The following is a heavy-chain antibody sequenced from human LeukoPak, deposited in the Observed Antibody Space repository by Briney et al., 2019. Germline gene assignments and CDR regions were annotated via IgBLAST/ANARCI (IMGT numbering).Heavy chain of an antibody. CDR3: ARCTTASSGWCNWLDP. CDR2: ISSRSTYI. Sequence: GGSLRLSCAASRFTFSTYSMNWVRQAPGKGLEWVSSISSRSTYIYYADSVKGRFTISRDNAKNSLYLQVNSLRAEDTAIYYCARCTTASSGWCNWLDPWGQGTLVTVSS. J-gene: IGHJ5*02. CDR1: RFTFSTYS. D-gene: IGHD3-22*01. V-gene: IGHV3-21*04.